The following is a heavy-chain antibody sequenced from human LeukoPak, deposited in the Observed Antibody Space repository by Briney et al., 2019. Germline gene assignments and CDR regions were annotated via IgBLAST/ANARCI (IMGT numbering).Heavy chain of an antibody. V-gene: IGHV3-53*01. D-gene: IGHD3-10*01. J-gene: IGHJ4*02. Sequence: GGSLRLSCAASGFTVSSNYMSWVRQASGKGLEWVSVIYSGGSTYYADSVKGRFTISRDNSKNTLYLQMNSLRAEDTAVYYCAKDRRAGSYDYWGQGTLVTVSS. CDR2: IYSGGST. CDR1: GFTVSSNY. CDR3: AKDRRAGSYDY.